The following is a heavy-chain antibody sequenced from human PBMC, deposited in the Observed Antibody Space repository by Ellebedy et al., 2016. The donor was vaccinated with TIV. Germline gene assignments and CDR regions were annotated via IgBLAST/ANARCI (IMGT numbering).Heavy chain of an antibody. Sequence: PGGSLRLSCAASGLTFSSSAMHWVRQAPGKGLEWVAVVSYDGSTKFYADSVKGRFTISRDNSKNTLYLQMNSLRAEDTTVYYCAKVETRARSDDYWGQGTLVTVSS. V-gene: IGHV3-30*18. CDR2: VSYDGSTK. CDR3: AKVETRARSDDY. J-gene: IGHJ4*02. CDR1: GLTFSSSA. D-gene: IGHD3-10*01.